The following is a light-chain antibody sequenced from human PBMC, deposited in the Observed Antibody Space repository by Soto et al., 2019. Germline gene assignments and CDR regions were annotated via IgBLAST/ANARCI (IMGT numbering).Light chain of an antibody. CDR2: DVI. CDR1: SSDVGGYNY. J-gene: IGLJ1*01. Sequence: QSALTQPRSVSGSPGQSVTISCTGTSSDVGGYNYVSWYQQHPGKAPKLMIYDVIKRPSGVPDRFSGSKSGNTASLTVSGLQAADEADYYCSSYAGSSNVFGTGTKLTVL. V-gene: IGLV2-11*01. CDR3: SSYAGSSNV.